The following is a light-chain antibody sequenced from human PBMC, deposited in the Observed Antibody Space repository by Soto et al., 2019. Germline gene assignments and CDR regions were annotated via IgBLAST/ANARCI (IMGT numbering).Light chain of an antibody. J-gene: IGKJ1*01. V-gene: IGKV1-5*02. CDR2: AAS. Sequence: IHMTQSASALSASVGDRVTIICRASQSIVNWLAWFQQKPGKAPKLLIYAASTLQSGVPSRFSGSGSGTDFNLTISCLQSEDFATYYCQQYYSYPLTFGQGTKVDIK. CDR3: QQYYSYPLT. CDR1: QSIVNW.